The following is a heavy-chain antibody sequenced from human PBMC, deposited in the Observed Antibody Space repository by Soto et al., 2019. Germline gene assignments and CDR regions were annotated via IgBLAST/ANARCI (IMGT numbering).Heavy chain of an antibody. Sequence: GESLKISCKGSGYSFTSYWIGWVRQMPGKGLEWMGIIYPGDSDTRYSPSFQGQVTISADKSISTAYLQWSSLKASDTAMYYCARLGGDYGDYSSSVYYYGMDVWGQGTTVTVSS. J-gene: IGHJ6*02. CDR3: ARLGGDYGDYSSSVYYYGMDV. V-gene: IGHV5-51*01. CDR1: GYSFTSYW. D-gene: IGHD4-17*01. CDR2: IYPGDSDT.